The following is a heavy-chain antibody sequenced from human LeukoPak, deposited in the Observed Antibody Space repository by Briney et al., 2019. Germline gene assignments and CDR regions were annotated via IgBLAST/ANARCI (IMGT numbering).Heavy chain of an antibody. CDR2: IKEDGSEK. CDR1: GFPFSRYW. Sequence: PGGSLRLSCAASGFPFSRYWMSWVRQAPGKGLEWVANIKEDGSEKHYVDSVRGRFTISRDNAKNSLYLQMNSLRADDTAVYYCVRWVYSSGWVFDYWGQGTLLTVSS. J-gene: IGHJ4*02. CDR3: VRWVYSSGWVFDY. V-gene: IGHV3-7*01. D-gene: IGHD6-19*01.